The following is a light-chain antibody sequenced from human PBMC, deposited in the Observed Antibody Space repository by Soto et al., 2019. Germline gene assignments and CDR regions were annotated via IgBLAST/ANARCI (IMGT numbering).Light chain of an antibody. Sequence: DIQMTQSPSTLSASVGDGVTITCRASQNISVWLAWYQQRPGKAPKFLIYDASSLETGVPSRFSGSGSGTDFTLTISSLQPEDSATYYCRQSYTVPYTFGQGTKLEVK. V-gene: IGKV1-5*01. CDR2: DAS. J-gene: IGKJ2*01. CDR3: RQSYTVPYT. CDR1: QNISVW.